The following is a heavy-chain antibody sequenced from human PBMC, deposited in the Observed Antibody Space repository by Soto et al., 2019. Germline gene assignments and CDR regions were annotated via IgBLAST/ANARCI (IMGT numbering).Heavy chain of an antibody. Sequence: QVQLVQSGAEVKKPGASVKVSCKASGYTFTSYAMHWVRQAPGQRLEWMGWINAGNGNTKYSQKFQGRVTITRDTSASTAYMELSSLRSEDTAVYYCARDRYFGEFPDHDAFDIWGQGTMVTVSS. D-gene: IGHD3-10*01. CDR2: INAGNGNT. J-gene: IGHJ3*02. CDR3: ARDRYFGEFPDHDAFDI. CDR1: GYTFTSYA. V-gene: IGHV1-3*01.